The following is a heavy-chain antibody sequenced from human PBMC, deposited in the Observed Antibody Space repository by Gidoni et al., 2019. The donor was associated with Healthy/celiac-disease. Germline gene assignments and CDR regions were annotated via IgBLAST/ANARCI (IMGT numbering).Heavy chain of an antibody. CDR3: ARDILSPAPGGDY. J-gene: IGHJ4*02. D-gene: IGHD3-9*01. CDR1: GFTFSSYA. CDR2: ISYDGSNK. Sequence: QVQLVESGGGVVQPGRSLRLSCAASGFTFSSYAMHWVRQAPGKGLEWVAVISYDGSNKYYADSVKGRFTISRDNSKNTLYLQMNSLRAEDTAVYYCARDILSPAPGGDYWGQGTLVTVSS. V-gene: IGHV3-30-3*01.